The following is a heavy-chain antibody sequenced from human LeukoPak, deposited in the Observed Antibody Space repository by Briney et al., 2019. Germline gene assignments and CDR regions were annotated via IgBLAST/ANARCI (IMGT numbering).Heavy chain of an antibody. D-gene: IGHD4-11*01. J-gene: IGHJ4*02. CDR3: AGSKYPEPQDLNF. CDR1: GFTFDIYE. Sequence: PGGSLRLSCAASGFTFDIYEMNWVRQAPGKGLECISYISSDRNVIYYADSVKGRFTISRDNAKYSLYLQMSSLRAEDTAVYYCAGSKYPEPQDLNFWGQGTLVAVSS. V-gene: IGHV3-48*03. CDR2: ISSDRNVI.